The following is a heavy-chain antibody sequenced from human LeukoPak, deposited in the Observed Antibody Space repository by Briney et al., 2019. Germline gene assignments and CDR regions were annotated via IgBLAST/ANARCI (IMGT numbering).Heavy chain of an antibody. J-gene: IGHJ4*02. CDR1: GYTLTELS. V-gene: IGHV1-24*01. CDR2: FDPEDGET. D-gene: IGHD3-10*01. Sequence: ASVKVSCKVSGYTLTELSMHWVRQAPGKGLEWMGGFDPEDGETIYAQKFQGRVTMTEDTSTDTAYMELSSLRSEDTAVYYCATGLLWFGELSGSGYWGQGTLVTVSS. CDR3: ATGLLWFGELSGSGY.